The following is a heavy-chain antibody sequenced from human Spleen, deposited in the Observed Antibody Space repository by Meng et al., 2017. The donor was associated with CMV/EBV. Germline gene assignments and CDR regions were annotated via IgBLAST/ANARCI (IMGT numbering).Heavy chain of an antibody. CDR1: GFTVSSNY. CDR2: IYPGDSDT. Sequence: GGSLRLSCAASGFTVSSNYMSWVRQAPGKGLEWMGIIYPGDSDTRYSPSFQGQVTISADQSISTAYLQWSSLKASDTAMYYCASRTHSSSTGADAFDIWGQGTMVTVSS. V-gene: IGHV5-51*01. CDR3: ASRTHSSSTGADAFDI. J-gene: IGHJ3*02. D-gene: IGHD6-6*01.